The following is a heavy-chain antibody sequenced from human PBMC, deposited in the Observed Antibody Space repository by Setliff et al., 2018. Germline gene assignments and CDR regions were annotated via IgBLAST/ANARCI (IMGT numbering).Heavy chain of an antibody. V-gene: IGHV1-69*05. CDR1: GGTFSNYD. J-gene: IGHJ6*03. CDR2: VIPIFGTT. D-gene: IGHD5-12*01. Sequence: GASVKVSCKASGGTFSNYDISWVRQAPGQGLEWMGGVIPIFGTTNYAQRFQGRVTITTDESTSTAYMELRSLRSEDTAVYYCARERGDIVTTTSYYYYLDVWGKGTTVTVSS. CDR3: ARERGDIVTTTSYYYYLDV.